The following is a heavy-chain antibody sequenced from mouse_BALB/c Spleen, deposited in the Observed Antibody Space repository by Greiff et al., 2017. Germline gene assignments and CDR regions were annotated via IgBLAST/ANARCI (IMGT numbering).Heavy chain of an antibody. CDR1: GFTFSSYT. D-gene: IGHD2-3*01. CDR2: ISSGGSYT. J-gene: IGHJ4*01. Sequence: DVKLVESGGGLVKPGGSLKLSCAASGFTFSSYTMSWVRQTPEKRLEWVATISSGGSYTYYPDSVKGRFTISRDNAKNTLYLQMSSLKSEDTAMYYCTRDDGNSAMDYWGQGTSVTVSS. CDR3: TRDDGNSAMDY. V-gene: IGHV5-6-4*01.